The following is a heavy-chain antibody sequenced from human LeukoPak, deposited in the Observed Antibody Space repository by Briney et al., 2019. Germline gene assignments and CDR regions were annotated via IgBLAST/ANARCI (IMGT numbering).Heavy chain of an antibody. CDR1: GFTFRTYV. Sequence: GGSLRLSCAASGFTFRTYVMTWVRQAPGEGLEWVSAIGRSALNTYYTDSVKGRFTISRDNSINALYLQMNSLRADDTAVYYCAMGYTDYDPPDYWGRGTLVTVSS. J-gene: IGHJ4*02. D-gene: IGHD5-12*01. V-gene: IGHV3-23*05. CDR2: IGRSALNT. CDR3: AMGYTDYDPPDY.